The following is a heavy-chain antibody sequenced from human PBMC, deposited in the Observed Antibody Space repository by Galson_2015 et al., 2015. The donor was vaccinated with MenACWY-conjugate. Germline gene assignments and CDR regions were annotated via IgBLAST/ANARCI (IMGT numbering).Heavy chain of an antibody. CDR1: GFTFTSYG. CDR2: ISAYDGNT. J-gene: IGHJ4*02. D-gene: IGHD6-19*01. V-gene: IGHV1-18*01. CDR3: AREGGIAVAEYYFDY. Sequence: SVKVSCTASGFTFTSYGISWVRQAPGQGLEWMGWISAYDGNTNYAQKLQGRVTMTTDTSTSTAYMELRSLRSDDTAVYYCAREGGIAVAEYYFDYWGQGTLVTVSS.